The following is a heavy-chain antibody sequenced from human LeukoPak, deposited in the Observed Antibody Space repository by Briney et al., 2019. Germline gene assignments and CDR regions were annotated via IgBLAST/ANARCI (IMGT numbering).Heavy chain of an antibody. Sequence: GESLKISCQCFGYSFTSYWIGWVRQMPGKGMEWMGVIYPGDSRIRYNPSFQGQVTISVDKSISTAYLQRVSLKASDTAMYYCARRDLTSTWSFPWGQGTLVTVSS. CDR1: GYSFTSYW. CDR2: IYPGDSRI. D-gene: IGHD6-13*01. CDR3: ARRDLTSTWSFP. J-gene: IGHJ5*02. V-gene: IGHV5-51*01.